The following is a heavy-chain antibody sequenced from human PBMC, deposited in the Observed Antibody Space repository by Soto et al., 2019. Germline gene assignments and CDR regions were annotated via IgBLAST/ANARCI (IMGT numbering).Heavy chain of an antibody. V-gene: IGHV1-2*04. CDR1: GYAFTGYY. CDR3: ARGSYDYVWGSYRLTWYYFDY. CDR2: INPNSGGT. D-gene: IGHD3-16*02. Sequence: ASVKVSCKASGYAFTGYYMHWVRQAPGQGLEWMGWINPNSGGTNYAQKFQGWVTMTRDTSISIAYMELSRLRSDDTAVYYCARGSYDYVWGSYRLTWYYFDYWGQGTLVTVSS. J-gene: IGHJ4*02.